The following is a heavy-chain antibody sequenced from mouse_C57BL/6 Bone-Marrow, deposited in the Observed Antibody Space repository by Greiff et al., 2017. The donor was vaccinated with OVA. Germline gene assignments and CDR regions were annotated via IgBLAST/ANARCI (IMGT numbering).Heavy chain of an antibody. V-gene: IGHV1-55*01. CDR1: GYTFTSYW. Sequence: QVQLQQPGAELVKPGASVKMSCKASGYTFTSYWITWVKQRPGQGLEWIGDIYPGSGSTNYNEKFKSKATLTVDTSSSTAYMQLSSLTSEDSAVYYCARGRYYYGSSYPYYFDYWGQGTTLTVSS. CDR3: ARGRYYYGSSYPYYFDY. J-gene: IGHJ2*01. CDR2: IYPGSGST. D-gene: IGHD1-1*01.